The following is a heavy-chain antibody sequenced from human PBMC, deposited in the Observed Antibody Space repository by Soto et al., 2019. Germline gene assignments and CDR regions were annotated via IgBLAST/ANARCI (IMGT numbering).Heavy chain of an antibody. CDR1: GGSISSYY. CDR2: IYYSGST. Sequence: SETLSLTCTVSGGSISSYYWSWIRQPPGKGLEWIGYIYYSGSTNYNPSLKSRVTISVDTSKNQFSLKLSSVTAADTAVYYCASSYITPLERQFDYWGQGTLVTVSS. J-gene: IGHJ4*02. CDR3: ASSYITPLERQFDY. V-gene: IGHV4-59*01. D-gene: IGHD1-1*01.